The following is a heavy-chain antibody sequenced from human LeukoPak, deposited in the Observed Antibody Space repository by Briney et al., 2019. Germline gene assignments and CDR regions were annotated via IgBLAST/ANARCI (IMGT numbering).Heavy chain of an antibody. CDR2: IYYSGST. D-gene: IGHD6-13*01. CDR1: GGSLSSYY. V-gene: IGHV4-59*01. CDR3: AREGRQQLVQDAFDI. J-gene: IGHJ3*02. Sequence: PSETLSLTCTVSGGSLSSYYWSWIRQPPGKGLEWIGYIYYSGSTNYNPSLKSRVTISVDTSKNQFSLKLSSVTAADTAVYYCAREGRQQLVQDAFDIWGQGTMVTVSS.